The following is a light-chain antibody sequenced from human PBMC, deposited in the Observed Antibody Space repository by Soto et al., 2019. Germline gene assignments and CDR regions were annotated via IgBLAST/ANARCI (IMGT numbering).Light chain of an antibody. CDR2: EVS. CDR3: SSYTTSSTLL. J-gene: IGLJ2*01. Sequence: QSALTQPASVSGSPGQSITISCTGTSSDVGGYNYVSWYQQHPGKVPKLIIYEVSNRPPGVSNRFSGSKSGNTASLTISGLQDEDEADYYCSSYTTSSTLLFGGGTKLTVL. CDR1: SSDVGGYNY. V-gene: IGLV2-14*01.